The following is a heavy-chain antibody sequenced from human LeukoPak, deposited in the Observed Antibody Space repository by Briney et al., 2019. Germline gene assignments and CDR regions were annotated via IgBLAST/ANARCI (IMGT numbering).Heavy chain of an antibody. CDR3: ARDATSYYGSGDPHFDY. D-gene: IGHD3-10*01. V-gene: IGHV1-18*04. Sequence: ASVKVSCKASGYTFTGYYMHWVRQAPGQGLEWMGWISAYNGNTNYAQKLQGRVTMTTDTSTSTAYMELRSLRSDDTAVYYCARDATSYYGSGDPHFDYWGQGTLVTVSS. CDR2: ISAYNGNT. CDR1: GYTFTGYY. J-gene: IGHJ4*02.